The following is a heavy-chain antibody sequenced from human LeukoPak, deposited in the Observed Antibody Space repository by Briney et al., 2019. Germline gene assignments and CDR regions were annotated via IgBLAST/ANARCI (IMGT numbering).Heavy chain of an antibody. CDR1: GGSFSGYH. V-gene: IGHV4-34*01. CDR2: INHSGST. D-gene: IGHD1-20*01. J-gene: IGHJ6*02. Sequence: SETLSLTCAVYGGSFSGYHWSWIRQPPGKGLEWIGEINHSGSTNYNPSLKSRVTISVDTSKNQFSLKLSSATAADTAVYYCARAGYNYVGYYYGMDVWGQGTTVTVSS. CDR3: ARAGYNYVGYYYGMDV.